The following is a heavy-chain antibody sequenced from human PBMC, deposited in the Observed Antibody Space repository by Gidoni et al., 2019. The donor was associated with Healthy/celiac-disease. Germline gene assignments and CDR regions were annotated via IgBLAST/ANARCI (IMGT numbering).Heavy chain of an antibody. CDR3: AKGVHGAYYYGSGYFDY. Sequence: EVQLLESGGGLVQPGGSLRLSCAASGFTFSSYAMSWVRQAPGKGLEWVSAISGSGCSTSYADSVKGRFTISRDNSKNTLYLQMNSLRAEDTAVYYCAKGVHGAYYYGSGYFDYWGQGTLVTVSS. CDR2: ISGSGCST. D-gene: IGHD3-10*01. V-gene: IGHV3-23*01. CDR1: GFTFSSYA. J-gene: IGHJ4*02.